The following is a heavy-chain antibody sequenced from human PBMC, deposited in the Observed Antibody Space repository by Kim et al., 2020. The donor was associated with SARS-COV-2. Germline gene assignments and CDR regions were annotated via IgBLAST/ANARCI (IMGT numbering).Heavy chain of an antibody. V-gene: IGHV3-48*04. CDR1: GFSFSSYS. CDR2: ITSSGTTI. Sequence: GGSLRLSCEASGFSFSSYSMNWVRQAPGKGLEWVSHITSSGTTIYYADSVKGRFTISRDNAENSLYLQMNSLRAEDSAVYFCARDRRYSSGYDAFDIWG. D-gene: IGHD6-19*01. J-gene: IGHJ3*02. CDR3: ARDRRYSSGYDAFDI.